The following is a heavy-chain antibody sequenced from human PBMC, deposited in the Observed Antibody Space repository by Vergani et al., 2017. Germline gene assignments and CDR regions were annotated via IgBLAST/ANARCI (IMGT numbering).Heavy chain of an antibody. V-gene: IGHV1-69*02. CDR3: AKLSNYYDRRARGMDV. J-gene: IGHJ6*02. CDR1: GGTFSSYT. Sequence: QVQLVQSGAEVKKPGASVKVSCKASGGTFSSYTISWVRQAPGQGLEWMGRIIPILGIANYAQKFQGRVTITADKSTSTAYMELSSLRSEDTAVYYCAKLSNYYDRRARGMDVWGQGTTVTVSS. D-gene: IGHD3-22*01. CDR2: IIPILGIA.